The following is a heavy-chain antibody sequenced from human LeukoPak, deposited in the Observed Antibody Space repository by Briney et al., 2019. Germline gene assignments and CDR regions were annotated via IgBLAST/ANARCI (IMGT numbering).Heavy chain of an antibody. CDR2: ISYDGSNK. CDR3: AKDREGIDY. V-gene: IGHV3-30*18. J-gene: IGHJ4*02. Sequence: GGSLRLSCAASGFTFSSYSMNWVRQAPGKGLEWVAVISYDGSNKYYADSVKGRFTISRDNSKNTLYLQMNSLRAEDTAVYYCAKDREGIDYWGQGTLVTVSS. CDR1: GFTFSSYS.